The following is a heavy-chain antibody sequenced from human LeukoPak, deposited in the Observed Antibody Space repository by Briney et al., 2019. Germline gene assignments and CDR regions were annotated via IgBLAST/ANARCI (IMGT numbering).Heavy chain of an antibody. CDR3: ARDRDGYNYGVY. CDR2: IYSGGST. Sequence: GSLSLSCAASGFTVSSNYMSWVRQAPGKGLEWVSVIYSGGSTYYADSVKGRFTISRDNSKNTLYLQMNSLRAEDTAVYYCARDRDGYNYGVYWGQGTLVTVSS. D-gene: IGHD5-24*01. V-gene: IGHV3-66*02. CDR1: GFTVSSNY. J-gene: IGHJ4*02.